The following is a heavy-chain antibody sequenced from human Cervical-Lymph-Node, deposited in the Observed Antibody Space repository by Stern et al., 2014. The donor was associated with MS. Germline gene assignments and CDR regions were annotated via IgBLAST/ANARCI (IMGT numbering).Heavy chain of an antibody. CDR2: THRSGST. J-gene: IGHJ4*02. CDR3: ARWGYGDYEADY. CDR1: PYSISSGYY. D-gene: IGHD4-17*01. Sequence: QLQLQESGTRLVKPSETLSLTCSVSPYSISSGYYWAWIRQSPGKGLEWIGTTHRSGSTYYNPSLKSRVTISADTSKNQFFLMLTSVAAADTAVYYCARWGYGDYEADYWGQGTLVTVSS. V-gene: IGHV4-38-2*02.